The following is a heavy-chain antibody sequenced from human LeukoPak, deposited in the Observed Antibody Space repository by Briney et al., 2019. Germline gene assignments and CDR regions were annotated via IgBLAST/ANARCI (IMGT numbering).Heavy chain of an antibody. Sequence: GESLKISCKGSGYSFTSHWIGWVRQMPGKGREWMGIIYPGDSDTRYSPSFQGQVTISADKSISTAYLQWSSLKASDTAMCYCARTRVRGAFDPWGQGTLVTVSS. J-gene: IGHJ5*02. V-gene: IGHV5-51*01. CDR3: ARTRVRGAFDP. CDR2: IYPGDSDT. D-gene: IGHD3-10*01. CDR1: GYSFTSHW.